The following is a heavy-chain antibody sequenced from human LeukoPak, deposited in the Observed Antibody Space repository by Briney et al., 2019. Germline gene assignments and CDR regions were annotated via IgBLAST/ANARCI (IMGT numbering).Heavy chain of an antibody. J-gene: IGHJ6*03. Sequence: SVKVSCKASGGTFSNYAISWVRQAPRQGLEWMGGIIPIFGTANYAQKFQGRVTITTDESTSTAYMELSSLRSEDTAVYYCARGRWYCSSTSCYTYYYYMDVWGKGTTVTVSS. V-gene: IGHV1-69*05. CDR1: GGTFSNYA. CDR2: IIPIFGTA. CDR3: ARGRWYCSSTSCYTYYYYMDV. D-gene: IGHD2-2*02.